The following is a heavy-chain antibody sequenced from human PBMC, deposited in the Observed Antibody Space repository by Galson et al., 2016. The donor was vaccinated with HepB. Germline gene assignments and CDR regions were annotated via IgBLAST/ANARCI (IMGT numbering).Heavy chain of an antibody. J-gene: IGHJ4*02. CDR3: ARDGYDIFTGYYPGYYFDY. D-gene: IGHD3-9*01. Sequence: SGFTFSSYGMHWVRQAPGTGLEWVAVIWYDGSNKYYADSVKGRFTISRDNSKNTLYLQMNSLRAEDTAVYYCARDGYDIFTGYYPGYYFDYWGQGTLVTVSS. CDR1: GFTFSSYG. V-gene: IGHV3-33*01. CDR2: IWYDGSNK.